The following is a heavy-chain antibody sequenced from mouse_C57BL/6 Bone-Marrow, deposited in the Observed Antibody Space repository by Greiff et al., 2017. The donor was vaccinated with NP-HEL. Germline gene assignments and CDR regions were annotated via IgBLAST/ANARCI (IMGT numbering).Heavy chain of an antibody. CDR1: GFTFSDYY. V-gene: IGHV5-12*01. CDR2: ISNGGGST. Sequence: EVQVVESGGGLVQPGGSLKLSCAASGFTFSDYYMYWVRQTPEKRLEWVAYISNGGGSTYYPDTVKGRFTISRDNAKNTLYLQMSRLKSEDTAMYYCARHTTVVAPHWYFDVWGTGTTVTVSS. J-gene: IGHJ1*03. D-gene: IGHD1-1*01. CDR3: ARHTTVVAPHWYFDV.